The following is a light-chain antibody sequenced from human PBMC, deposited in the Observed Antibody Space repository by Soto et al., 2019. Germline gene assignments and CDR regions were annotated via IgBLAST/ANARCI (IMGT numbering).Light chain of an antibody. CDR1: SSDVGAYKY. CDR3: TSYVGNDIWV. Sequence: QSALTQPPSASGSPGQSVTISCTGTSSDVGAYKYVSWYQQYPGKAPKLMIYEVTKRPSGVPDRFSGSKSGNTASPTVSGLQDEDEADYYCTSYVGNDIWVFGGGTKLTVL. J-gene: IGLJ3*02. CDR2: EVT. V-gene: IGLV2-8*01.